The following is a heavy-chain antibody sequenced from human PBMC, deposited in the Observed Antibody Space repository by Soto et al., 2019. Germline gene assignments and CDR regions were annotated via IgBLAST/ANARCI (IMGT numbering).Heavy chain of an antibody. CDR3: AKGDQERQWVFLHN. J-gene: IGHJ4*02. V-gene: IGHV3-23*01. CDR2: ISGSAGDT. Sequence: EVQLLESGGDLIQPGGSLRLSCVASGFTFNDYAMTWIRQAPGKGMDWVSTISGSAGDTFYADSVKGRFTISRDNPKKTLYLDMHSLRAEDTALYYCAKGDQERQWVFLHNWGQGTLVTVSS. CDR1: GFTFNDYA. D-gene: IGHD2-8*01.